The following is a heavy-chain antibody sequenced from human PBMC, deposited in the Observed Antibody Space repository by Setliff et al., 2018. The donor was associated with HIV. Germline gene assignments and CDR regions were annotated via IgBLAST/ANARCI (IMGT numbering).Heavy chain of an antibody. Sequence: SETLSLTCAVYGGSFSGYYWSWIRQPPGKGLEWIGEINHSGSTNYNPSLKSRVTISVDTSKNQFSLKLSSVTAADTAVYSCAGGLGNYYGSDIAGAQYYFDYWGQGTLVTVSS. CDR1: GGSFSGYY. CDR3: AGGLGNYYGSDIAGAQYYFDY. J-gene: IGHJ4*02. CDR2: INHSGST. V-gene: IGHV4-34*01. D-gene: IGHD3-10*01.